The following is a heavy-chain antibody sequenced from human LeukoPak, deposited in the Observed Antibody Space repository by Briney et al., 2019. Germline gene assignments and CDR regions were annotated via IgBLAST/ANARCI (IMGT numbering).Heavy chain of an antibody. CDR2: MNPNSGNT. Sequence: ASVKVSCKASGGTFSSYAINWVRQATGQGLEWMGWMNPNSGNTGYAQKFQGRVTMTRNTSISTAYMELSSLRSEDTAVYYCARDFYYDFWSGYYNNWFDPWGQGTLVTVSS. CDR1: GGTFSSYA. D-gene: IGHD3-3*01. J-gene: IGHJ5*02. V-gene: IGHV1-8*02. CDR3: ARDFYYDFWSGYYNNWFDP.